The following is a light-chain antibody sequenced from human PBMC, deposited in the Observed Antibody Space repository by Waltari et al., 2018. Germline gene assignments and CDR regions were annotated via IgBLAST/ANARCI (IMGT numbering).Light chain of an antibody. CDR1: QSVLYRSNNKHS. Sequence: DIVMTQSPDSLAVSLGERATINCKSSQSVLYRSNNKHSVAWYQQKPGQSPKLLIYWSSTRESGVPDRFSGGGSGTDFTLTISSPQADDVAIYYCQQYYSLPTFGGGTKVEI. CDR3: QQYYSLPT. V-gene: IGKV4-1*01. J-gene: IGKJ4*01. CDR2: WSS.